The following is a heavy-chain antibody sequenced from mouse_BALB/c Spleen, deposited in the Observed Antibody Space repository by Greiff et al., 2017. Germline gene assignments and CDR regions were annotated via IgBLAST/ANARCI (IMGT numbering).Heavy chain of an antibody. D-gene: IGHD1-2*01. J-gene: IGHJ4*01. CDR1: GFSLSRYS. Sequence: VKLMESGPGLVAPSQSLSITCTVSGFSLSRYSVHWVRQPPGKGLEWLGMIWGGGSTDYNSALKSRLSISKDNSKSQVFLKMNSLQTDDTAMYYCARNGLPYTATPMDYWGQGTSVTVSS. CDR3: ARNGLPYTATPMDY. V-gene: IGHV2-6-4*01. CDR2: IWGGGST.